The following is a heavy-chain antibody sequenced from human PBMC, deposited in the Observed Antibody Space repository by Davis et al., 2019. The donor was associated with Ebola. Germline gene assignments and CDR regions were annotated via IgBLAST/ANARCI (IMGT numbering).Heavy chain of an antibody. V-gene: IGHV3-7*03. CDR3: AKDIDDYYYYGMDV. CDR1: GFSFSSYW. D-gene: IGHD3-16*02. Sequence: GESLKISCAASGFSFSSYWMSWVRQAPGKGLEWVASIKQDGSEKYYVDSVKGRFAISRDNAKNSLYLQMNSLRAEDTALYYCAKDIDDYYYYGMDVWGQGTTVTVSS. J-gene: IGHJ6*02. CDR2: IKQDGSEK.